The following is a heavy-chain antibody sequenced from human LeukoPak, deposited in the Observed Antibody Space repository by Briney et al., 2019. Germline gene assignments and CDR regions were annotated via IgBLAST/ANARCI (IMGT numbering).Heavy chain of an antibody. Sequence: PGGSLRLSCIASGFVFSRDNMNWVRRAPGKGLEWVAHISEAIYYADSVQGRFTISRDNAKNSLYLQMSNLRAEDTAMYYCVREAGRPKTFYFDSWGRGTPVTVSS. CDR1: GFVFSRDN. D-gene: IGHD3-16*01. CDR2: ISEAI. J-gene: IGHJ4*02. CDR3: VREAGRPKTFYFDS. V-gene: IGHV3-48*04.